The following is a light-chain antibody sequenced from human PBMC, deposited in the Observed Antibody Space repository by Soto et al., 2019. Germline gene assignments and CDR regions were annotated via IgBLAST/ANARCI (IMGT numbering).Light chain of an antibody. CDR2: DVS. CDR3: SSYTSMSTLL. Sequence: QSVLTQPASVSGSPGQSITISCTGTSSDVGGYNYVSWYQQHPGKAPKLIIYDVSNRPSGVSNRFSGSKSGNTASLTISGLQVEDEDYYYCSSYTSMSTLLFGGGTKLTVL. CDR1: SSDVGGYNY. J-gene: IGLJ2*01. V-gene: IGLV2-14*03.